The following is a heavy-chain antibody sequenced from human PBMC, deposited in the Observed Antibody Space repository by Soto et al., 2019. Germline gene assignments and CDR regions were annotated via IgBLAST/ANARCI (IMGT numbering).Heavy chain of an antibody. V-gene: IGHV3-21*01. J-gene: IGHJ6*03. CDR3: ARGTDFWSGYLGYYYYYMDV. D-gene: IGHD3-3*01. CDR1: GFTFSSYS. Sequence: GGSLRLSCAASGFTFSSYSMNWVRQAPGKGLEWVSSISSSSSYIYYADSVKGRFTISRDNAKNSLYLQMNSLRAEDTAVYYCARGTDFWSGYLGYYYYYMDVWGKGTTVTVSS. CDR2: ISSSSSYI.